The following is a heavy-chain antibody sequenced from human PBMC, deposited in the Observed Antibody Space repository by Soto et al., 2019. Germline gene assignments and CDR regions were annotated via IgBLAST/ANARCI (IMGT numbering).Heavy chain of an antibody. CDR3: ARASYLDPAFDI. V-gene: IGHV1-8*01. D-gene: IGHD2-2*03. CDR1: VYTFTSYD. J-gene: IGHJ3*02. CDR2: VNPNSGNT. Sequence: QVQLVQSGAEVKRPGASVKVSCKASVYTFTSYDFNWVRQAPGQGREWMGWVNPNSGNTDYAQKFQGRVTMTRNTSIRTADMELCSLRSEDTAVYYCARASYLDPAFDIWCQGTMVSVSS.